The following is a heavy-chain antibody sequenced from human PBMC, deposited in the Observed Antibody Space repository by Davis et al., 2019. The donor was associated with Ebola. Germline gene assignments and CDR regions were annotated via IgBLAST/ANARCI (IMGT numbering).Heavy chain of an antibody. D-gene: IGHD3-3*01. CDR3: ATGIHPWSGYYKGY. CDR2: FDPEDGET. Sequence: ASVKVSCKVSGYTLTELSMHWVRQAPGKGLEWMGGFDPEDGETIYAQKFQGRVTITADESTSTAYMELSSLRSEDTAVYYCATGIHPWSGYYKGYWGQGTLVTVSS. J-gene: IGHJ4*02. V-gene: IGHV1-24*01. CDR1: GYTLTELS.